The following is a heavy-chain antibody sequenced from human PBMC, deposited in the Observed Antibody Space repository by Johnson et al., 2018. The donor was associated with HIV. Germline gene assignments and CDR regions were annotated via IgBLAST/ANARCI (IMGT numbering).Heavy chain of an antibody. D-gene: IGHD2/OR15-2a*01. CDR1: GFTFSSYG. J-gene: IGHJ3*02. CDR3: AGDRIGAFDI. Sequence: QVQLVESGGGVVQPGRSLRLSCAASGFTFSSYGMHWVRQAPGKGLEWVAVISYDGSNKFYADSVKGRFTISRDNSKNTLYLQMNSLRAEDTALYYCAGDRIGAFDIWGQGTMVTVSS. CDR2: ISYDGSNK. V-gene: IGHV3-30*03.